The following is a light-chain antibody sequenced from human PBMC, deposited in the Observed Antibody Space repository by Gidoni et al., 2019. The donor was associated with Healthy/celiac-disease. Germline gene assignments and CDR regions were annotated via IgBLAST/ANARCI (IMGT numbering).Light chain of an antibody. Sequence: QSALTQPASVSGSLGQSITISCTGTSSDVGGYNYVSWYQQHAGKAPKLLIYEVSTRPSGVSNRFSGSKSGNTASLTISGLQAEDEADYYCSSYTSSSNVVFGGGTKLTVL. CDR2: EVS. CDR1: SSDVGGYNY. CDR3: SSYTSSSNVV. V-gene: IGLV2-14*01. J-gene: IGLJ2*01.